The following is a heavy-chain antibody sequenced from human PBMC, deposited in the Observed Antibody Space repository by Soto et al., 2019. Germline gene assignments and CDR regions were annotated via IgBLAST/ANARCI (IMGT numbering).Heavy chain of an antibody. CDR3: ARDYGGYVPGYFDC. D-gene: IGHD4-17*01. Sequence: SETLSLTCAVSGGSISSSYYWSWIRQPPGKGLEWIGYIYYSGRTNYNPSLKSRVTISVDTSKNQFSLKLSSVTAADTAVYYCARDYGGYVPGYFDCWGQGTLVTVSS. CDR1: GGSISSSYY. J-gene: IGHJ4*02. CDR2: IYYSGRT. V-gene: IGHV4-61*01.